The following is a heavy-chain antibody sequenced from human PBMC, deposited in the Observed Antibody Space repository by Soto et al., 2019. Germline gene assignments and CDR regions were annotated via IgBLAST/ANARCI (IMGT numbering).Heavy chain of an antibody. CDR3: ARDYDFWSGYPSYFDY. CDR2: ISSSSSYI. D-gene: IGHD3-3*01. Sequence: GGSLRLSCAASGLTFSSYSMNWVRQAPGKGLEWVSSISSSSSYIYYADSVKGRFTISRDNAKNSLYLQMNSLRAEDTAVYYCARDYDFWSGYPSYFDYWGQGTLVTVSS. CDR1: GLTFSSYS. V-gene: IGHV3-21*01. J-gene: IGHJ4*02.